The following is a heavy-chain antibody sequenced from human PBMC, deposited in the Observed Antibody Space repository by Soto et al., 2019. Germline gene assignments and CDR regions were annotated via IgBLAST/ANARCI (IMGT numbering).Heavy chain of an antibody. Sequence: QLQLQESGSGLVKPSQTLSLTCAVSGGSISSGGYSWSWIRLPPGKGLEWIGYIYHSGSTYYNPYHKIRIIISVDRSKNQCSLKLSYVTAADTAVYYCARVPGPWGQGTLVTVSS. CDR1: GGSISSGGYS. V-gene: IGHV4-30-2*01. CDR2: IYHSGST. J-gene: IGHJ5*02. CDR3: ARVPGP.